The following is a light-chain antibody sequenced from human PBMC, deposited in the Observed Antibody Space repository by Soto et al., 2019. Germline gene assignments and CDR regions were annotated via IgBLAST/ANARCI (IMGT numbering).Light chain of an antibody. J-gene: IGKJ4*01. Sequence: EVVMTQSPATLSVSPGETATLSCRASQSVSSSLAWYQQRPGQAPRILIYGVSTRATGIPARFSGSGSGTEFTLTISSLQSEDFAVYYCQQYNDWPLTFGGGTKVEVK. CDR2: GVS. CDR1: QSVSSS. CDR3: QQYNDWPLT. V-gene: IGKV3D-15*01.